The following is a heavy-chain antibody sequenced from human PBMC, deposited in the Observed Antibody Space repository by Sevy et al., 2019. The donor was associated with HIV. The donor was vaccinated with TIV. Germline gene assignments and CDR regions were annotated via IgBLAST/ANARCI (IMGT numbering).Heavy chain of an antibody. V-gene: IGHV2-5*02. Sequence: SGPTLVNPTQTLTLTCTFSGFSLTTSGVGVGWIRQPPGKALEWLALIYWDDDKYYSPSLKIRLTITKDTSKYQVVLRMTNMDPVDTATYFCAHRPYGDYVGGFDVWGQGTLVTVSS. CDR1: GFSLTTSGVG. D-gene: IGHD4-17*01. J-gene: IGHJ3*01. CDR2: IYWDDDK. CDR3: AHRPYGDYVGGFDV.